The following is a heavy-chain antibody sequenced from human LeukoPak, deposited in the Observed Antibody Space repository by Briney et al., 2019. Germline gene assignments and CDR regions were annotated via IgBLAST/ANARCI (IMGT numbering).Heavy chain of an antibody. CDR2: IYYSGST. Sequence: SETLSLTCTVSGGSISSYYWSWIRQPPGKGLEWIGYIYYSGSTNYNPSLKSRVTISVDTSKNQISLTLSSVTAADTAVYYCASAGYYDSSGYYWWGQGTLVTVSS. V-gene: IGHV4-59*01. CDR3: ASAGYYDSSGYYW. J-gene: IGHJ4*02. CDR1: GGSISSYY. D-gene: IGHD3-22*01.